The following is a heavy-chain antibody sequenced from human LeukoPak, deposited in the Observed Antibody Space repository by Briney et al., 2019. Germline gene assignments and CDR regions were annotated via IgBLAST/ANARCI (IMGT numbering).Heavy chain of an antibody. D-gene: IGHD5-18*01. Sequence: SETLSLTCTVSGGSIISSSYYWSWIRQPPGKGLEWIGEINHSGSTNYNPSLKRRVTISVDTSKNQFSLKLSSVTAADTAVYYCARVTVAVKNPVPFDPWGQGTLVTVSS. CDR3: ARVTVAVKNPVPFDP. CDR1: GGSIISSSYY. V-gene: IGHV4-39*07. J-gene: IGHJ5*02. CDR2: INHSGST.